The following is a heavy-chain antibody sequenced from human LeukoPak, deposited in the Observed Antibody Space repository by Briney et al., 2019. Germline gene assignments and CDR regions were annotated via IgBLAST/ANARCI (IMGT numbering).Heavy chain of an antibody. Sequence: PSETLSLTCTVSGGSISSNSYYWGWIRQPPGKGLEWIGSIFYSGTTYYNPSLKSRVTISVDTSKNQFSLKLSSVTAADTAVYYCARETVTPLTWFDPWGQGTLVTVSS. CDR2: IFYSGTT. V-gene: IGHV4-39*02. CDR3: ARETVTPLTWFDP. J-gene: IGHJ5*02. CDR1: GGSISSNSYY. D-gene: IGHD4-17*01.